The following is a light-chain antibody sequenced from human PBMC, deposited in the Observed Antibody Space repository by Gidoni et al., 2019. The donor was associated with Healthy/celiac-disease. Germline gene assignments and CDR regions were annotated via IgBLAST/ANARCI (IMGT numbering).Light chain of an antibody. CDR1: LSVLYSSNNNNY. CDR2: WAS. V-gene: IGKV4-1*01. Sequence: IVMTQSQGSLAMSLGERATIDCKSSLSVLYSSNNNNYLAWYQQKPGQPPKLLIYWASTRESGVPDRFSGSGSGTDFTLTISSLQAEDVAVYYCQQYYSTPTWTFGQGTKVEIK. CDR3: QQYYSTPTWT. J-gene: IGKJ1*01.